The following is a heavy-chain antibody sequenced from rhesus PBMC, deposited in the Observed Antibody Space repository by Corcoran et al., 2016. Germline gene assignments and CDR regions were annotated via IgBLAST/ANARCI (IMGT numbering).Heavy chain of an antibody. J-gene: IGHJ4*01. V-gene: IGHV4-169*01. CDR3: ARTGSWNAPNY. CDR2: IYGSGSST. CDR1: GGSISSSY. D-gene: IGHD6-25*01. Sequence: QLQLQESGPGLVKPSETLSVTCAVSGGSISSSYWSWIRQAPVKGLEWIGYIYGSGSSTNYNPSLKSRVNLAVDTSKNQLALKLSSVTAADTAVYYCARTGSWNAPNYWGQGVLVTVSS.